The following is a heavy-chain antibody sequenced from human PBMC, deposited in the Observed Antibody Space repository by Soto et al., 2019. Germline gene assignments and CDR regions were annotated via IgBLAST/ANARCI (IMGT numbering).Heavy chain of an antibody. CDR1: GYTFTGYY. D-gene: IGHD3-10*01. CDR2: INPNSGGT. CDR3: ARSGVTTVESFDY. V-gene: IGHV1-2*02. J-gene: IGHJ4*02. Sequence: VASVKVSCKASGYTFTGYYMHWVRQAPGQGLEWMGWINPNSGGTNYAQKFQGRVTMTRDTSISTAYMELSRLRSDGTAVYYCARSGVTTVESFDYWGQGTLVTVSS.